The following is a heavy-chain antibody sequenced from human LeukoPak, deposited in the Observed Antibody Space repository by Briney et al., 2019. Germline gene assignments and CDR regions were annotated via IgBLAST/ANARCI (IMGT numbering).Heavy chain of an antibody. Sequence: PGGSLRLSCAASGFTFSNYWMTWVRQAPGKGLEWVANMNQDGSEKYFVDSLKGRFTISRDNAKNSLSLQMSSLRAEDTAVYYCARGHTVHRYWGQGTLVTVSS. J-gene: IGHJ4*02. V-gene: IGHV3-7*03. D-gene: IGHD2-8*02. CDR3: ARGHTVHRY. CDR2: MNQDGSEK. CDR1: GFTFSNYW.